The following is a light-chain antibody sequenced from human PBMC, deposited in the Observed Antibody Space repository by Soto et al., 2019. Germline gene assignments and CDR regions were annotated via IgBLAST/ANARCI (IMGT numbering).Light chain of an antibody. V-gene: IGLV2-8*01. Sequence: QSALTQPPSASGSHGQSVTISCTGTSSDVGGYNYVSWYQQYPGKAPKLMIYAVSKRPSGVPDRFSGSKSGNTASLTVSGLQAEDEADYYCSSYAGSNNVFGGGTKLTVL. CDR1: SSDVGGYNY. CDR2: AVS. J-gene: IGLJ2*01. CDR3: SSYAGSNNV.